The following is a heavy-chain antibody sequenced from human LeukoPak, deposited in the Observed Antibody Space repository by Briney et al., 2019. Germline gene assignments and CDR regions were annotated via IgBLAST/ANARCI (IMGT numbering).Heavy chain of an antibody. CDR3: AKLDFDYYGMDV. CDR1: GFTFSSYA. Sequence: GGSLRLSCAASGFTFSSYAMSWVRQAPGKGLEWVSAISGSDGSTYYADSVKGRFTISRDNSKNTLYLQTNSLRAEDTAVYYCAKLDFDYYGMDVWGQGTTVTVSS. J-gene: IGHJ6*02. D-gene: IGHD3-3*01. CDR2: ISGSDGST. V-gene: IGHV3-23*01.